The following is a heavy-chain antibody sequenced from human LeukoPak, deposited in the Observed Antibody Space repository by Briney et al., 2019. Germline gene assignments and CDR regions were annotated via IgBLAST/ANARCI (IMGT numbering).Heavy chain of an antibody. CDR1: GFRFGDYA. D-gene: IGHD3-3*01. V-gene: IGHV3-49*04. Sequence: PGGSLRLSCRTSGFRFGDYAMTWVRQAPGKGLEWVGFIRSKTHGGTTEYAASVKGRFSISRDDSKSIAYVQMNSLKTEDTAAYYCTRDGIPETNWSGYYIDYWGQGTLVTVSS. J-gene: IGHJ4*02. CDR3: TRDGIPETNWSGYYIDY. CDR2: IRSKTHGGTT.